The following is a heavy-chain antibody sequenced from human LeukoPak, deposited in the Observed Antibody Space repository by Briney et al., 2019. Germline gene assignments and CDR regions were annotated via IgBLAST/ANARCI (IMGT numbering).Heavy chain of an antibody. CDR2: IYHSGST. CDR1: GGSISSSNW. Sequence: SETLSLTCAVSGGSISSSNWWSWVRQPPGKGLEWIGEIYHSGSTNYNPSLKSRVTISVDTSKNQFSLKLSSVTAADTAVYYCARVTNYYYYYGMDVWGQGTTVTVSS. CDR3: ARVTNYYYYYGMDV. J-gene: IGHJ6*02. V-gene: IGHV4-4*02.